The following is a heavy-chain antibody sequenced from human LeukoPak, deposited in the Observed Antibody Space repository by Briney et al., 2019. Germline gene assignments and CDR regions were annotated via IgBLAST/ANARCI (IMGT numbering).Heavy chain of an antibody. J-gene: IGHJ3*02. Sequence: ASVKVSCKASGYTFTCYYMHWVRQAPGQGLEWMGWINPNSGGTNYAQKFQGWVTMTRDTSISTAYMELSRLRSDDTAVYYCARDLNADGTTVTTPGGAFDIWGQGTMVTVSS. CDR3: ARDLNADGTTVTTPGGAFDI. D-gene: IGHD4-17*01. CDR1: GYTFTCYY. V-gene: IGHV1-2*04. CDR2: INPNSGGT.